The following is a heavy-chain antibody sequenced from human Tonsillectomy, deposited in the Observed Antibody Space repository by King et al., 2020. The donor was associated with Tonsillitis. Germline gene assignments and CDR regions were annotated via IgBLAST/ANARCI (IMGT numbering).Heavy chain of an antibody. V-gene: IGHV4-39*01. J-gene: IGHJ4*02. CDR1: GGSISSSSYY. Sequence: LQLQESGPGLVKPSETLYLTCTVSGGSISSSSYYWGWIRQPPGKGLEWIEGIYYSGSTYYNPSLKSRVTISVDTSKIQFSLKLSSVTAADTAVYYCGRSSEGRLDYFDYWGQGTLVTVSS. CDR2: IYYSGST. CDR3: GRSSEGRLDYFDY.